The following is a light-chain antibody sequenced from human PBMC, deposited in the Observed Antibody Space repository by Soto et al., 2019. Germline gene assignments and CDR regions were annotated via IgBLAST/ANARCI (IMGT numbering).Light chain of an antibody. CDR1: QSITNW. Sequence: DIQMTQSPSTLSASVRDRLSITCRASQSITNWLAWYQQKPGKAPKLLIYKASSLQSEVPSRFSGSASGPEFTLTISSLQPDDFATYYCQQYHSYPFTFGPGTKVDIK. V-gene: IGKV1-5*03. CDR2: KAS. CDR3: QQYHSYPFT. J-gene: IGKJ3*01.